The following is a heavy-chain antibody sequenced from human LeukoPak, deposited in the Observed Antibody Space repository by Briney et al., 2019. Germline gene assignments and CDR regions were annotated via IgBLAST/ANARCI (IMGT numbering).Heavy chain of an antibody. Sequence: PGGSLRLSCAASGFTFSSYAMHWVRQAPGKGLEWVAVISYDGSNKYYADSVKGRFTISRDNSKNTLYLQMNSLRAEDTAVYYCAREGEVVSGGPDYYYYGMDVWGQGTTVTVSS. J-gene: IGHJ6*02. V-gene: IGHV3-30-3*01. D-gene: IGHD6-25*01. CDR1: GFTFSSYA. CDR3: AREGEVVSGGPDYYYYGMDV. CDR2: ISYDGSNK.